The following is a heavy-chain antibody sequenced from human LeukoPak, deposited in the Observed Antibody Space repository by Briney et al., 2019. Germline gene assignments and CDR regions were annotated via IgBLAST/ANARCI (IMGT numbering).Heavy chain of an antibody. V-gene: IGHV4-39*07. CDR3: ARESPAAMVRGVIIMGSDLGYYYYYMDV. Sequence: PSETLSLTCTVSGGSISSSSYYWGWIRQPPGKGLEWIGSIYYSGSTYYNPSLKSRVTISVDTSKNQFSLKLSSVTAADAAVYYCARESPAAMVRGVIIMGSDLGYYYYYMDVWGKGTTVTVSS. CDR1: GGSISSSSYY. CDR2: IYYSGST. J-gene: IGHJ6*03. D-gene: IGHD3-10*01.